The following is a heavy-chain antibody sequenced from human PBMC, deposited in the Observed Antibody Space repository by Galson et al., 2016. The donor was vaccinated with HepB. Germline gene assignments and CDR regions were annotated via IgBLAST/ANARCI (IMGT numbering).Heavy chain of an antibody. CDR1: GGAFSTHV. CDR3: AGDGAAAPKNWFDP. V-gene: IGHV1-69*13. CDR2: ISPTFGTA. J-gene: IGHJ5*02. D-gene: IGHD6-13*01. Sequence: SVKVSCKASGGAFSTHVISWLRQAPGQGPEWMGAISPTFGTAKSAQKFQGRLTITAGDSKTTVYMELSSLRSDDTAVYYCAGDGAAAPKNWFDPWDQGTLVIVSS.